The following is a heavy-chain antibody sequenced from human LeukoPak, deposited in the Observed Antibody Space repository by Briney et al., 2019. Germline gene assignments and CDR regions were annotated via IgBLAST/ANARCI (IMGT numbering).Heavy chain of an antibody. J-gene: IGHJ4*02. V-gene: IGHV4-34*01. Sequence: PSETLSLTCAVYGGSFSGYYWSWIRQPPGKGLEWIGEINHSGSTNYNPSLKSRVTISVDTSKNQFSLKLSSVTAADTAVYYCAREVTTVTTQRRFVYWGQGTLVTVSS. D-gene: IGHD4-17*01. CDR3: AREVTTVTTQRRFVY. CDR2: INHSGST. CDR1: GGSFSGYY.